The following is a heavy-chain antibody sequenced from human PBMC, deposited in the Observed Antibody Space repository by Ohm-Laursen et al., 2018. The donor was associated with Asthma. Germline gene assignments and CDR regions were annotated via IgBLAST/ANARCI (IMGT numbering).Heavy chain of an antibody. CDR3: AREGRDGYNGRGYFDY. V-gene: IGHV1-46*01. Sequence: ASVKVSCNASGYTFTSYYMHWVRQAPGQGLEWMGIINPSGGSTSYAQKFQGRVTMTRDTSTSTVYMELSSLRSEDTAVYYCAREGRDGYNGRGYFDYWGQGTLVTVSS. J-gene: IGHJ4*02. CDR1: GYTFTSYY. D-gene: IGHD5-24*01. CDR2: INPSGGST.